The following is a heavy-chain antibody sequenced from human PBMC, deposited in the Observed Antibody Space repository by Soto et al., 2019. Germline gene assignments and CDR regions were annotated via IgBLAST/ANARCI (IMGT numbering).Heavy chain of an antibody. D-gene: IGHD1-26*01. V-gene: IGHV3-23*01. CDR3: AKGGAGALAGNY. J-gene: IGHJ4*02. Sequence: EVQLLESGGGLVQPGGSLRLSCAASGFTFSSYAMSWVRQAPGKGLGWVSAISGSGGSTYYADSVKGRFTISSDNSKNTLYLQMNSLRTDDTAVYYCAKGGAGALAGNYWGPGTLVTVSS. CDR2: ISGSGGST. CDR1: GFTFSSYA.